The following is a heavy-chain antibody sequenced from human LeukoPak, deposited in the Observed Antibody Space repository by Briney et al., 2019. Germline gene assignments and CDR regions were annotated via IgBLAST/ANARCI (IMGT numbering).Heavy chain of an antibody. CDR2: IYYSGST. Sequence: PSETLSLTCTVSGGSISSYYWSWIRQPPGKGLEWIGYIYYSGSTNYNPSLKSRVTISVDTSKNQFSLKLSSVTAADTAVYYCARGVDTAMVGTGYYYYYMDVWGEGTTVTISS. V-gene: IGHV4-59*01. D-gene: IGHD5-18*01. CDR1: GGSISSYY. CDR3: ARGVDTAMVGTGYYYYYMDV. J-gene: IGHJ6*03.